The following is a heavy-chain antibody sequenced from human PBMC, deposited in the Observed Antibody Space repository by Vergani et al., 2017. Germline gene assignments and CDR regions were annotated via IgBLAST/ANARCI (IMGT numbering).Heavy chain of an antibody. D-gene: IGHD4-23*01. V-gene: IGHV3-48*01. CDR1: GFTFSSYS. Sequence: VPLVESGGGLVQSGGSLRLSCAASGFTFSSYSLNWVRQAPGKGREWISNIDSSSRTLYYADYVRGRFTINRDNAQTALELQMNSMRAEDTAVYYCARQGLRWPPFDNWGHGSQVTVS. J-gene: IGHJ4*01. CDR3: ARQGLRWPPFDN. CDR2: IDSSSRTL.